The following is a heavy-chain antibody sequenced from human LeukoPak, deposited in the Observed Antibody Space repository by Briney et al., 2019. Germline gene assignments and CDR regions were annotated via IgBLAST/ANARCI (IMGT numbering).Heavy chain of an antibody. Sequence: SETLSLTCAVYGGSFSGDYWNWIRQPPGKGLEWIGEINHSGGTNYNPSLKGRVTISLDTSKNLFSLKLTSVTAADTAVYYCARARIEGATVLWGQGTMVTVSS. CDR1: GGSFSGDY. CDR3: ARARIEGATVL. D-gene: IGHD1-26*01. V-gene: IGHV4-34*01. CDR2: INHSGGT. J-gene: IGHJ3*01.